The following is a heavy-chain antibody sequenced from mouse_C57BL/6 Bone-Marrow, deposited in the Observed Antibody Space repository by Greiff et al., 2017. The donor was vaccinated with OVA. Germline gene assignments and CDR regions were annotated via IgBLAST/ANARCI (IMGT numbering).Heavy chain of an antibody. V-gene: IGHV1-15*01. CDR1: GYTFTDYE. CDR2: IDPETGGT. CDR3: TRGYSNYYAMDY. Sequence: SGAELVRPGASVTLSCKASGYTFTDYEMHWVKPTTVNGLEWIGAIDPETGGTAYNQKFKGKAILTADKSSSTAYMELRSLTSEDSAVYYCTRGYSNYYAMDYWGQGTSVTVSS. J-gene: IGHJ4*01. D-gene: IGHD2-5*01.